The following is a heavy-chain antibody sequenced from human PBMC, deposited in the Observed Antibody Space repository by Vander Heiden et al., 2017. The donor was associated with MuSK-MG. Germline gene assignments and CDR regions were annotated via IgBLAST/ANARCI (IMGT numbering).Heavy chain of an antibody. D-gene: IGHD2-15*01. J-gene: IGHJ4*02. CDR2: IKQDGSER. CDR3: ARGSGYCSGGSCYPYYFDY. Sequence: EVQLVESGGGLVQPGGSLRLSCAASGFPFSSHWMGWVRQAPGKGLEWVANIKQDGSERYYVDSVKGRFTISSDNAKNSLYLQMNSLRAEDTALYYCARGSGYCSGGSCYPYYFDYWGQGTLVTVSS. V-gene: IGHV3-7*01. CDR1: GFPFSSHW.